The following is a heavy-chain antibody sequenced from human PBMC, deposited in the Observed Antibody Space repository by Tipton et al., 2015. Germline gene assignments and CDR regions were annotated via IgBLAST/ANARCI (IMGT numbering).Heavy chain of an antibody. CDR3: ARIRGRYVMDS. Sequence: LRLSCTVSGGSVNSANYYWSWIRQPPGKGLEWIGYISDSGTTNYNPSLKSRVTISVDSSTNQFFLILSSVTAADTAVYYCARIRGRYVMDSWGQGSLVSVSS. CDR2: ISDSGTT. J-gene: IGHJ4*02. D-gene: IGHD3-16*01. CDR1: GGSVNSANYY. V-gene: IGHV4-61*01.